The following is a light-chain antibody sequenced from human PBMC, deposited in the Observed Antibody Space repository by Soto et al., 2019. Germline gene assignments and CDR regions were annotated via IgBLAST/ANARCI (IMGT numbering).Light chain of an antibody. Sequence: QSVLTQPPSVSGAQGQRVTIYCTGSSSNIGAGYDVHWYQQLPGTAPKLLIYGNSNRPSGVPDRFSGSKSGTSASLAITVLQDEDEADYYCQSYDSSLSGVVFGVGTKLTVL. J-gene: IGLJ2*01. CDR3: QSYDSSLSGVV. CDR2: GNS. V-gene: IGLV1-40*01. CDR1: SSNIGAGYD.